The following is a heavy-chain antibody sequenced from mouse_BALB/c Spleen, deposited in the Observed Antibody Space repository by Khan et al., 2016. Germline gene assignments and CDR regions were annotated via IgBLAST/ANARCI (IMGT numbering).Heavy chain of an antibody. CDR3: ARSDYCDKYAIDY. CDR1: GYSITSDYA. Sequence: EVKLEESGPGLVKPSQSLSLTCTVTGYSITSDYAWNWIRQFPGNRLEWMGYISYSGSTSYNPSLKSRISITRDTSKNQFFLQLNSVTSEDTATYYCARSDYCDKYAIDYWGQGTSVTVSS. CDR2: ISYSGST. V-gene: IGHV3-2*02. J-gene: IGHJ4*01. D-gene: IGHD2-4*01.